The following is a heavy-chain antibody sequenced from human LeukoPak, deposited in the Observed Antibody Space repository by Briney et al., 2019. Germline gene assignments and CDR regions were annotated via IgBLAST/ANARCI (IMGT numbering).Heavy chain of an antibody. J-gene: IGHJ3*02. Sequence: GGSLRLSCAASAFTFSSYAMSWVRQAPGKGLEWVSAISGSGGSTYYADSVKSRFTISRDNSKNTLYLQMNSLRAEDTAVYYCAKDMALTGDYYDKEDAFDIWGQGTMVTVSS. CDR1: AFTFSSYA. V-gene: IGHV3-23*01. CDR3: AKDMALTGDYYDKEDAFDI. CDR2: ISGSGGST. D-gene: IGHD3-22*01.